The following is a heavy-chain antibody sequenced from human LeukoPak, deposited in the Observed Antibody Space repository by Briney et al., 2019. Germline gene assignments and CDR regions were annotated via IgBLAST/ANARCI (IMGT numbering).Heavy chain of an antibody. CDR2: ISGTSGTI. Sequence: GGSLRLSCAASGFTFSNYAMSWVRQAPGKRLEWVSGISGTSGTINYADPVKSRFTISRDNSKNTVYLQMNSLRAEDTAVYYCAKRLGDQRAFDYWGQGTLVTVSS. J-gene: IGHJ4*02. D-gene: IGHD2-21*02. V-gene: IGHV3-23*01. CDR1: GFTFSNYA. CDR3: AKRLGDQRAFDY.